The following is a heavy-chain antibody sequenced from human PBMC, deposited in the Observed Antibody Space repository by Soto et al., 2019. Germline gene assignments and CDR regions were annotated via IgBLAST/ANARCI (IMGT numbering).Heavy chain of an antibody. CDR2: IKDDGSEK. CDR3: ARDWGTPGRGSAVGYYYHNGMDV. J-gene: IGHJ6*02. V-gene: IGHV3-7*03. Sequence: EVQLVESGGGLVQPGGSLRLSCLASEFTLNPYGMNWVRQAPGRGLEWVANIKDDGSEKNYVDSVKGRFTISRDNAKNSLYLQMNSLRGEDTAVYFCARDWGTPGRGSAVGYYYHNGMDVWGQGTTVTVSS. D-gene: IGHD6-19*01. CDR1: EFTLNPYG.